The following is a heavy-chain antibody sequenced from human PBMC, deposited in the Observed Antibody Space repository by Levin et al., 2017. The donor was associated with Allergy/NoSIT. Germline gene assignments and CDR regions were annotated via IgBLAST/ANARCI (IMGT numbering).Heavy chain of an antibody. CDR1: GYNFTSYW. D-gene: IGHD6-19*01. J-gene: IGHJ4*02. Sequence: GESLKISCKGSGYNFTSYWIGWVRQMPGKGLEWMGIIYPGDSSIRYSPSFQGQVTISVDKSISTAYLQWSSLTASDTAMYFCARPVSITFSTGWYGGYWGQGTLVTVSS. CDR2: IYPGDSSI. V-gene: IGHV5-51*01. CDR3: ARPVSITFSTGWYGGY.